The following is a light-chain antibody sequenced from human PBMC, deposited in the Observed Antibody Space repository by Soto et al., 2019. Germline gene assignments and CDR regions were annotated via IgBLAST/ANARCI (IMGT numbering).Light chain of an antibody. J-gene: IGLJ1*01. CDR3: CSYAGSSGYV. CDR2: EVS. CDR1: SSDVGSYNL. V-gene: IGLV2-23*02. Sequence: QSALTQPASVSGSPGQSITISCTGTSSDVGSYNLVSWYQQHPGKAPKLMIYEVSKRPSGVSNRFSGSKSGNTASLTISGLQAEDEADDYCCSYAGSSGYVFGTGTKVTVL.